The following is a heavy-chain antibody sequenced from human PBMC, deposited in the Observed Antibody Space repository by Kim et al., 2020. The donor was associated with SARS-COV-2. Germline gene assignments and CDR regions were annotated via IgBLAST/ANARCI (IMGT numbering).Heavy chain of an antibody. CDR2: ISGSGGST. Sequence: GGSLRLSCAASGFTFSSYAMSWVRQAPGKGLEWVSAISGSGGSTYYADSVKGRFTISSDNSKNTLYLQMNSLRAEDTAVYYCAKGGDDSSGYYSESFDYWGQGTLVTVSS. CDR1: GFTFSSYA. J-gene: IGHJ4*02. V-gene: IGHV3-23*01. CDR3: AKGGDDSSGYYSESFDY. D-gene: IGHD3-22*01.